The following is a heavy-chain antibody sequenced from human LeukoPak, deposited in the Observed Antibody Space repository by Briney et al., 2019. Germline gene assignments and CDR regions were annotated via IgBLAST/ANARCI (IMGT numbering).Heavy chain of an antibody. CDR1: GFIFSSYA. V-gene: IGHV3-23*01. CDR2: ISGSGGSS. J-gene: IGHJ4*02. Sequence: PGGSLRLSCAASGFIFSSYAMSWVRQAPGKGLEWVSTISGSGGSSYYADSVKGRFTISRDNSKNTLYLQMNSLRADDTAVYYCAKRTILGVLIVQIYFDYWGQGTLVTVSS. CDR3: AKRTILGVLIVQIYFDY. D-gene: IGHD3-3*01.